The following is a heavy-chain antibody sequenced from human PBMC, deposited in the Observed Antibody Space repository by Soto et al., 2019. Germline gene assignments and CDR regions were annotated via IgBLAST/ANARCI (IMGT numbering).Heavy chain of an antibody. D-gene: IGHD3-16*02. V-gene: IGHV1-69*13. CDR1: GGTFSGYA. J-gene: IGHJ3*02. CDR2: IIPIFGTA. CDR3: ASQRGSYRNDAFDI. Sequence: GASVKVSCKASGGTFSGYAISWVRQAPGQGLEWMGGIIPIFGTANYAQKFQGRVTITADESTSTAYMELSSLRSEDTAVYYCASQRGSYRNDAFDIWGQGTMVTVSS.